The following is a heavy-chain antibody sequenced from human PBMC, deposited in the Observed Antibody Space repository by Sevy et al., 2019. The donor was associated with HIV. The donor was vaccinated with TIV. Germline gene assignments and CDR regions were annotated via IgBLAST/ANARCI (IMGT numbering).Heavy chain of an antibody. CDR1: GFSLSTSGVG. J-gene: IGHJ4*02. D-gene: IGHD4-17*01. CDR3: AHLIYVDYVGLQFDY. V-gene: IGHV2-5*02. CDR2: IYWDDDK. Sequence: SGPTLVKPTQTLMLTCTFSGFSLSTSGVGVGWIRQPPGKALECLAVIYWDDDKRYSPSLKSRLTITKDTSKNQVVLTMTNMDPVDTATYYCAHLIYVDYVGLQFDYWGQGTLVTVSS.